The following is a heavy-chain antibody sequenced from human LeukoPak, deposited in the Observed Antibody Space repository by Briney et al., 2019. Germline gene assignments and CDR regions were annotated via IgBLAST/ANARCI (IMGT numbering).Heavy chain of an antibody. CDR2: IIGSSSST. CDR3: AKDSGHIVVALDV. CDR1: GFSFNNYA. V-gene: IGHV3-23*01. Sequence: GGSLRLSCVASGFSFNNYAMNWVRQAPGKGLEWVSLIIGSSSSTSYPDSVKGRFTISRDKSKNPLYLQMNSLRAEETAVYYCAKDSGHIVVALDVWGQGTTVTVSS. J-gene: IGHJ6*02. D-gene: IGHD2-2*01.